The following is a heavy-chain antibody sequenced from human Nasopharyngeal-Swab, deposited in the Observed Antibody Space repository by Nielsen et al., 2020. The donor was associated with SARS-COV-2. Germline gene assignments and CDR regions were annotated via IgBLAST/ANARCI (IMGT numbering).Heavy chain of an antibody. D-gene: IGHD4-17*01. Sequence: RPAPGKGLGWMGYIYYSRGTYYNPSLKSRVTISVDTTQNQFSLKLSSVTAADTAVYYCARDYRTVTTGGVYYSYPMDVWGKGTTVTVSS. V-gene: IGHV4-30-4*01. CDR3: ARDYRTVTTGGVYYSYPMDV. CDR2: IYYSRGT. J-gene: IGHJ6*03.